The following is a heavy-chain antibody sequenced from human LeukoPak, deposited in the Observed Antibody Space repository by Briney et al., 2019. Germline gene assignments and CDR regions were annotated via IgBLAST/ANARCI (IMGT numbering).Heavy chain of an antibody. J-gene: IGHJ4*02. V-gene: IGHV3-7*01. Sequence: GGSLRLSCAAPGFTFSSYWMSWVRQAPGKGLEWVANIKQDGSEKYYVDSVKGRFTISRDNAKNSLYLQMNSLRAEDTAVYYCAREEWGLDYWGQGTLVTVSS. D-gene: IGHD1-26*01. CDR3: AREEWGLDY. CDR2: IKQDGSEK. CDR1: GFTFSSYW.